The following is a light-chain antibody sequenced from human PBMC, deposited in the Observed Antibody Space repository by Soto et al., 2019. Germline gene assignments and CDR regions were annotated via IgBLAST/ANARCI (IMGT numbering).Light chain of an antibody. CDR1: QRISDS. Sequence: DIQMTQPPSTLSASVGDRVTITCRASQRISDSLAWYQQKPGKAPKLLIYEWSDLKSGVPSRFSGSGSGTEYTLSISSLQPDDFASYYCQQYNSYWTFGQGTKVEIK. CDR2: EWS. CDR3: QQYNSYWT. V-gene: IGKV1-5*03. J-gene: IGKJ1*01.